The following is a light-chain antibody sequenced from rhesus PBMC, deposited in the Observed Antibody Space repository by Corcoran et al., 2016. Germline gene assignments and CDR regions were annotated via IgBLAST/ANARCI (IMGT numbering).Light chain of an antibody. J-gene: IGKJ2*01. V-gene: IGKV1S12*01. CDR1: QNIYSN. CDR2: AAS. CDR3: QHYYDNPYS. Sequence: DIQMTQSPSALSASVGDRVTISCRASQNIYSNLAWYQQKQGKAPNLLIYAASILQTGIPSRFSGIVSGTDFNLTISSLQPEDSAAYYCQHYYDNPYSFGQGTKVEIK.